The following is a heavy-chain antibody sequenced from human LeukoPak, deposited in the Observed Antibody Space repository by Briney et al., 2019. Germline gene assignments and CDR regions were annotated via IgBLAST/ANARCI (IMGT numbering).Heavy chain of an antibody. CDR1: GFTVSSNY. D-gene: IGHD2-15*01. CDR3: VGYCSSGSCFTNDYYYYYGMDV. V-gene: IGHV3-53*01. Sequence: GGSLRLCCAASGFTVSSNYMSWVRQAPGKGLERVSVIYSGGSTYYADSAKGRFTISRHNSKNTLYLQMNSLRAEDTAVCYCVGYCSSGSCFTNDYYYYYGMDVWGQGTTVTVSS. J-gene: IGHJ6*02. CDR2: IYSGGST.